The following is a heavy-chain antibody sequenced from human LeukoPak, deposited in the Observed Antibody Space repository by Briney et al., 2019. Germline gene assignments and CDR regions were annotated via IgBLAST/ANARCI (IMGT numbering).Heavy chain of an antibody. CDR1: GGSFSGYY. CDR3: ARVSRWDSSGWDLDY. CDR2: INHSGST. V-gene: IGHV4-34*01. J-gene: IGHJ4*02. Sequence: SETLSLTCAVYGGSFSGYYWSWIRQPPGKGLEWIGEINHSGSTNYNPSLKSRVTISVDTSKNQFSLKLSSVTAADTAVYYCARVSRWDSSGWDLDYWGQGTLVTVSS. D-gene: IGHD6-19*01.